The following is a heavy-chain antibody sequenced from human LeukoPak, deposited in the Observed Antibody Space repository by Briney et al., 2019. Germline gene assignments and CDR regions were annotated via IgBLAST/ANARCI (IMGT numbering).Heavy chain of an antibody. V-gene: IGHV1-2*06. J-gene: IGHJ5*02. CDR3: ARVTVPGSSWYVGWFDP. CDR1: GYSFTGPAYY. D-gene: IGHD6-13*01. CDR2: INPNSGAK. Sequence: ASVKVSCKASGYSFTGPAYYLHWVQKAPGQGLEWMGRINPNSGAKNYAEKFQGRVTMTRDTSISTAYMELSRLSFDDTAIYYCARVTVPGSSWYVGWFDPWGQGTLVTVSS.